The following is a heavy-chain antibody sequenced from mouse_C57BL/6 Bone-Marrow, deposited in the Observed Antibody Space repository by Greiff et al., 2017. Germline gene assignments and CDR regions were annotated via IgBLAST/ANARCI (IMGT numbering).Heavy chain of an antibody. V-gene: IGHV1-55*01. D-gene: IGHD2-4*01. CDR1: GYTFTSYW. CDR3: AREGIYYDYSWFAY. Sequence: QVQLQQPGAELVKPGASVTMSCKASGYTFTSYWITWVKQRPGQGLEWLGDIYPGSCSTNYNEKFKSKATLNVDTSSSTAYMQLSSLTSEDSAVYYCAREGIYYDYSWFAYWGQGTLVTVSA. J-gene: IGHJ3*01. CDR2: IYPGSCST.